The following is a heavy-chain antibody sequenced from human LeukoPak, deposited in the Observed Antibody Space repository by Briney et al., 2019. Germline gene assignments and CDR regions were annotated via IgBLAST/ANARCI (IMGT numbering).Heavy chain of an antibody. CDR3: AKDGGETVTTTFDY. CDR2: VSWNSGSI. D-gene: IGHD4-17*01. V-gene: IGHV3-9*01. CDR1: GFTFDDYA. J-gene: IGHJ4*02. Sequence: TGGSLRLSCAASGFTFDDYAMHWVRQAPGKGLEWVSGVSWNSGSIGYADSVKGRFTISRDNSKNTLYLQMNSLRAEDTAVYYCAKDGGETVTTTFDYWGQGTLVTVSS.